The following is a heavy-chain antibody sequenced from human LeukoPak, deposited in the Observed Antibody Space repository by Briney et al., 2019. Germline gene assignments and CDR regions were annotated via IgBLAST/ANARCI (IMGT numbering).Heavy chain of an antibody. CDR2: IYYNGIS. D-gene: IGHD3-22*01. CDR1: GGSISGYY. CDR3: AKECYDRSGYCFDQ. J-gene: IGHJ4*02. V-gene: IGHV4-59*01. Sequence: SETLSLTCTVSGGSISGYYWSWIRQPPGKGLEWIAYIYYNGISNYNPSLKSRVIISVDSSKNQFSLKLTSVTAADTAVYYCAKECYDRSGYCFDQWGQGTLVTVSS.